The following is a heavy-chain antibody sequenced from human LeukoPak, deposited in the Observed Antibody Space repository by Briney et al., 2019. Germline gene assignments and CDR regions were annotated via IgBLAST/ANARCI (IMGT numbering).Heavy chain of an antibody. D-gene: IGHD3-10*02. CDR1: GFTFSDYY. CDR3: AELGITMIGGV. Sequence: GSLRLSCTASGFTFSDYYMSWIRQAPGKGLEWVSYISSGGRTTYYADSVKGRFTISRDNAKNSLYLQMNSLRAEDTAVYYCAELGITMIGGVWGKGTTVTISS. V-gene: IGHV3-11*04. J-gene: IGHJ6*04. CDR2: ISSGGRTT.